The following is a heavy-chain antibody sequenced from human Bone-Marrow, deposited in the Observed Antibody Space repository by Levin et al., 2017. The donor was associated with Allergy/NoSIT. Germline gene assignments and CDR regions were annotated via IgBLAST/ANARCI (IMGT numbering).Heavy chain of an antibody. J-gene: IGHJ4*02. V-gene: IGHV3-74*01. Sequence: GGSLRLSCAASGFTFSSYWMHWVRQAPGKGLVWVSRINSDGSSTSYADSVKGRFTISRDNAKNTLYLQMNSLRAEDTAVYYCAREQLGYYYDSSGLDWGQGTLVTVSS. CDR2: INSDGSST. CDR3: AREQLGYYYDSSGLD. D-gene: IGHD3-22*01. CDR1: GFTFSSYW.